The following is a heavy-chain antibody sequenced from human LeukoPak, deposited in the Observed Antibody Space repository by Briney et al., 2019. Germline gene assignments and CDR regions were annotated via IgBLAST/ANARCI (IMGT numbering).Heavy chain of an antibody. CDR3: TRGYDY. CDR2: ISNSSSFI. D-gene: IGHD1-26*01. CDR1: GFTFSNYT. V-gene: IGHV3-48*02. J-gene: IGHJ4*02. Sequence: AGGSLRLSCAASGFTFSNYTMNWVRQAPGKGLEWISYISNSSSFIFYADSVKGRFTISRDNAKNSLYLQMNSLRDDDTALYYCTRGYDYWGQGTLVTVSS.